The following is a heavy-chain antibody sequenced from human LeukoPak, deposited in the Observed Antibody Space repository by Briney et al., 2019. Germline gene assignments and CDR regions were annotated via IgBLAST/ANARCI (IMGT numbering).Heavy chain of an antibody. CDR3: ARGDTFDY. Sequence: SETLSLTCAVYGGSFNAYFWSWIRQPPGKALEWIGEINHSGAINYNPSLKRRVNISVDTSQNQFSLKLNSVTAADTAVYYCARGDTFDYWGQGTLVTVSS. J-gene: IGHJ4*02. CDR2: INHSGAI. CDR1: GGSFNAYF. V-gene: IGHV4-34*01.